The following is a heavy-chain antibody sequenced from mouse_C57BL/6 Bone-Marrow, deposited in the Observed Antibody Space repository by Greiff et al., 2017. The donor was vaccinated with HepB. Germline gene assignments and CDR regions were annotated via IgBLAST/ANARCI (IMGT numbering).Heavy chain of an antibody. J-gene: IGHJ1*03. CDR1: GYSITSGYD. V-gene: IGHV3-1*01. CDR3: ARDNLIYYYGSSYGYFDV. CDR2: ISYSGST. D-gene: IGHD1-1*01. Sequence: EVQVVESGPGMVKPSQSLSLTCTVTGYSITSGYDWHWIRHFPGNKLEWMGYISYSGSTNYNPSLKSRIPITHDTSKNHFFLKLNSVTTEDTATYYCARDNLIYYYGSSYGYFDVWGTGTTVTVSS.